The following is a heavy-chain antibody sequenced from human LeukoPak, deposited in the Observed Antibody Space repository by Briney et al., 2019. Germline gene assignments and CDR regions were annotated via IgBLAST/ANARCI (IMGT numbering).Heavy chain of an antibody. CDR1: GFTFDDYA. V-gene: IGHV3-9*01. D-gene: IGHD3-16*01. CDR3: ATLGGTGATGLPPDYYYGMDV. J-gene: IGHJ6*02. Sequence: PGGSLRLSCAASGFTFDDYAMHWVRQAPGKGLEWVSGISWNSGSIGYADSVKGRFTISRDNAKNSLYLQMNSLRAEDTALYYCATLGGTGATGLPPDYYYGMDVWGQGTTVTVSS. CDR2: ISWNSGSI.